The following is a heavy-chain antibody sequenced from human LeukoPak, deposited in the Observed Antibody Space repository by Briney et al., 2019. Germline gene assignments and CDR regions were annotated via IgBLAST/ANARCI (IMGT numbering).Heavy chain of an antibody. J-gene: IGHJ3*02. D-gene: IGHD6-19*01. V-gene: IGHV1-18*01. CDR2: ISAYNGNT. CDR1: GYTCTSYG. Sequence: ASVKVSCKASGYTCTSYGISWVRQAPGQGLEWMGWISAYNGNTNYAQKLQGRVTMTTDTSTSTAYMELRSLRSDDTAVYYCARKEWLVRQGDAFDIWGQGTMVTVSS. CDR3: ARKEWLVRQGDAFDI.